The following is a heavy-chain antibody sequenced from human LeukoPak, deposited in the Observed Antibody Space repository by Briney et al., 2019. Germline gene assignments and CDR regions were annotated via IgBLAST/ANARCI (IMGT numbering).Heavy chain of an antibody. Sequence: ASVKVSFKASGYTFTGYYIHWLRQAPGQGLEWMGWINPNSGDTNYAQRFQGRVSMTRDTSITTAYLELSRLRSDDTAVYYCARIGYNHHLDYWGQGTLVTVSS. CDR2: INPNSGDT. CDR3: ARIGYNHHLDY. V-gene: IGHV1-2*02. CDR1: GYTFTGYY. D-gene: IGHD5-24*01. J-gene: IGHJ4*02.